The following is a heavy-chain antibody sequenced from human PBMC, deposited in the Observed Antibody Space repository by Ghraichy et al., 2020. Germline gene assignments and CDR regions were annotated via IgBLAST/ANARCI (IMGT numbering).Heavy chain of an antibody. CDR3: ARGWGIVVVPAAPWNAFDI. Sequence: SVKVSCKASGGTFSSYAISWVRQAPGQGLEWMGGIIPIFGTANYAQKFQGRVTITADESTSTAYMELSSLRSEDTAVYYCARGWGIVVVPAAPWNAFDIWGQGTMVTVSS. D-gene: IGHD2-2*01. CDR1: GGTFSSYA. J-gene: IGHJ3*02. V-gene: IGHV1-69*13. CDR2: IIPIFGTA.